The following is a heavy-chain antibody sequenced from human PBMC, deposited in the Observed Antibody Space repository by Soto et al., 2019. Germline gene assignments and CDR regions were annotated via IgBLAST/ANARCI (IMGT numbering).Heavy chain of an antibody. J-gene: IGHJ4*02. CDR1: GCPFTSYA. CDR2: INAGNGNT. D-gene: IGHD2-21*02. Sequence: ASVKVSCKASGCPFTSYAMHWVRQAPGQRLEWMGWINAGNGNTKYSQKFQGRVTITRDTSASTAYMELSSLRSEDTAVYYCARSIVVVTALDFWGQGTLVTVSS. CDR3: ARSIVVVTALDF. V-gene: IGHV1-3*01.